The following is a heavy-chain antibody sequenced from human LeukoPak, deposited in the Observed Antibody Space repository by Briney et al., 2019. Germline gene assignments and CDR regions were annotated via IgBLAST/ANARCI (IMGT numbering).Heavy chain of an antibody. D-gene: IGHD3-10*01. Sequence: KASQTLSLTCAVSGGSISSGGYSWSWIRQPPGKGLEWIGYIYHSGSTYYNPSPKSRVTISVDRSKNQFSLKLSSVTAADTAVYYCARNRIDYCGSGSYYPNDAFDIWGQGTMVTVSS. J-gene: IGHJ3*02. V-gene: IGHV4-30-2*01. CDR3: ARNRIDYCGSGSYYPNDAFDI. CDR1: GGSISSGGYS. CDR2: IYHSGST.